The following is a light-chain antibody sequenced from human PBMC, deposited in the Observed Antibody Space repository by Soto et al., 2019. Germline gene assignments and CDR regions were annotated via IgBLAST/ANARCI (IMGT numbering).Light chain of an antibody. CDR2: QAS. J-gene: IGKJ2*01. Sequence: DIQMTQSPSTLSASVGDRVTITCRASQSINTWLAWYQQKPGKAPRFLIYQASSLESGVPSRFSGSGFGTEFTLTISNLQPDDFATYYCQQYKSYSYTFGQGTKLEIK. CDR1: QSINTW. CDR3: QQYKSYSYT. V-gene: IGKV1-5*03.